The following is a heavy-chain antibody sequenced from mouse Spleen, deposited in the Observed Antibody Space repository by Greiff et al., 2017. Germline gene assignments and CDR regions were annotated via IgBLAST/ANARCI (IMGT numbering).Heavy chain of an antibody. CDR2: ISSGGGST. Sequence: DVHLVESGGGLVKLGGSLKLSCAASGFTFSSYYMSWVRQTPEKRLEWVATISSGGGSTYYPDSVKGRFTISRDNAKNTLYLQMSSLNSEDTAVYYCAKKAPTVYYAMDYWGQGTSVTVSS. J-gene: IGHJ4*01. CDR1: GFTFSSYY. D-gene: IGHD2-10*01. CDR3: AKKAPTVYYAMDY. V-gene: IGHV5-12-1*01.